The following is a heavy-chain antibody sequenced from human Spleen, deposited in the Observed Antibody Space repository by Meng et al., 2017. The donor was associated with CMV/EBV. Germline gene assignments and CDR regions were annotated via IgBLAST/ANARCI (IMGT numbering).Heavy chain of an antibody. CDR1: GYRFTDHY. Sequence: ASVKVSCKASGYRFTDHYFHWVRQAPGQGLEWMGIINPSGGSTSYAQKFQGRVTMTRDTSISTAYMEVTRLRSDDTAVYYCARPIRGDYGMDVWGQGTTVTVSS. D-gene: IGHD3-10*01. J-gene: IGHJ6*02. V-gene: IGHV1-46*01. CDR3: ARPIRGDYGMDV. CDR2: INPSGGST.